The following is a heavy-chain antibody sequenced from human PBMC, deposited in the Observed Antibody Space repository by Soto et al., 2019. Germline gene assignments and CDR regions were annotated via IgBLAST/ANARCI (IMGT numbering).Heavy chain of an antibody. V-gene: IGHV3-48*02. Sequence: GGSLRLSCAASGFIFSSNGMNWVRQAPGKGLEWISYITSGSGSTMYYADSVKGRFTISRDNAKNSVYLQMNSLRDEDTAVYYWVRDTFAGPGYWGQGTLVTVSS. D-gene: IGHD3-3*01. CDR2: ITSGSGSTM. CDR1: GFIFSSNG. CDR3: VRDTFAGPGY. J-gene: IGHJ4*02.